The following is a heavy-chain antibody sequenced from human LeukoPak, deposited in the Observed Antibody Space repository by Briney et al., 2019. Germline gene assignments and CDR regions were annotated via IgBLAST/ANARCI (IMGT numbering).Heavy chain of an antibody. CDR2: INHSGST. J-gene: IGHJ4*02. V-gene: IGHV4-34*01. CDR3: AIVGATPDY. CDR1: GGSFSGYY. Sequence: SETLSLTCAVYGGSFSGYYWSWIRQPPGKGLEWIGEINHSGSTNYNPSLKSRVTISVDTSENQFSLKLSSVTAADTAVYYCAIVGATPDYWGQGTLVTVSS. D-gene: IGHD1-26*01.